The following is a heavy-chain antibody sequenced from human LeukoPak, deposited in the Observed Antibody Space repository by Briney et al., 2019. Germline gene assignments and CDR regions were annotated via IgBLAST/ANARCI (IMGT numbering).Heavy chain of an antibody. CDR3: ARDSVAGSQDAFDI. D-gene: IGHD6-19*01. J-gene: IGHJ3*02. Sequence: GGALRLSCAASGFTFSSDEMNRVRQAPGKGLEWGSYITSSVNTIYYADSVKGRFTISRDNAKNSLYLQMNSLRAEDTAVYYCARDSVAGSQDAFDIWGQGTMVTVSS. V-gene: IGHV3-48*03. CDR1: GFTFSSDE. CDR2: ITSSVNTI.